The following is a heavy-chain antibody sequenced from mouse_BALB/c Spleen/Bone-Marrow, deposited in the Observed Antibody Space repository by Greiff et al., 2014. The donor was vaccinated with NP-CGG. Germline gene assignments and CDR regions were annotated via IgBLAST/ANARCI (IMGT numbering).Heavy chain of an antibody. CDR3: ARTPRATFYFDY. V-gene: IGHV14-3*02. CDR1: GFNIKDTY. J-gene: IGHJ2*01. CDR2: IDPANGNT. Sequence: VQLQQSGAELVKPGASVKLSCTASGFNIKDTYMHWVKQRPEQGLEWTGRIDPANGNTKYDPKFQGKATITADTSSNTAYLQLFSLTSEDTAVYYRARTPRATFYFDYWGQGTTLTVSS. D-gene: IGHD3-1*01.